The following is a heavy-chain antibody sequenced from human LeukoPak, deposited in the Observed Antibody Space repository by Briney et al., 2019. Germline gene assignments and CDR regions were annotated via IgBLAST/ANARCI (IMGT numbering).Heavy chain of an antibody. V-gene: IGHV3-48*03. Sequence: GGSLRLSCAASGFTFSSYEMNWVRQAPGKGLEWVSYISSSGSTIYYADTVKGRFTISRDNAKNSLYLQMNSLRAEDTAVYYCARLYCSGGSCYRSFDYWGQGTLVTVSS. D-gene: IGHD2-15*01. CDR3: ARLYCSGGSCYRSFDY. J-gene: IGHJ4*02. CDR1: GFTFSSYE. CDR2: ISSSGSTI.